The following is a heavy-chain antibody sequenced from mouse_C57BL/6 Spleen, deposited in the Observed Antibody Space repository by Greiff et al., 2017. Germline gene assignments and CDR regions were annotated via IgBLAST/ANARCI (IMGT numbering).Heavy chain of an antibody. V-gene: IGHV1-59*01. CDR3: ARSLDSSGDQAWFAY. CDR2: IDPSDSYT. D-gene: IGHD3-2*02. Sequence: VQLQQPGAELVRPGTSVKLSCKASGYTFTSYWMHWVKQRPGQGLEWIGVIDPSDSYTNYNQKFKGKATLTVDTSSSTAYMQLSSLTSEDSAVYYCARSLDSSGDQAWFAYWGQGTLVTVSA. J-gene: IGHJ3*01. CDR1: GYTFTSYW.